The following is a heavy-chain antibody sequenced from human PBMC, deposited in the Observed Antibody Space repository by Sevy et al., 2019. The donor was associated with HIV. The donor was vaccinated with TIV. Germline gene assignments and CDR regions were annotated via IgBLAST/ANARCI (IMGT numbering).Heavy chain of an antibody. J-gene: IGHJ6*02. CDR1: GFTFSSYS. CDR3: AREDYSNYEDYYYYYGMDV. Sequence: GGSLRLSCAASGFTFSSYSMNWVRQAPGKGLEWVSYISSSSSTIYYADSVKGRFTISRDKAKNSLYLQMNSLRAEDTAVYYCAREDYSNYEDYYYYYGMDVWGQGTTVTVSS. CDR2: ISSSSSTI. V-gene: IGHV3-48*01. D-gene: IGHD4-4*01.